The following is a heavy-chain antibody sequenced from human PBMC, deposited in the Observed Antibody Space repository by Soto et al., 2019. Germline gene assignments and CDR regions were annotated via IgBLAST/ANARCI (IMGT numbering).Heavy chain of an antibody. V-gene: IGHV5-10-1*01. J-gene: IGHJ6*02. CDR2: IDPSDSYT. CDR3: ARSNHDILTGPSQPYYYYYGMDV. CDR1: GYSFTSYW. D-gene: IGHD3-9*01. Sequence: GESLKISWKGSGYSFTSYWISWGRQMPGKGLEWMGRIDPSDSYTNYSPSFQGHVTISADKSISTAYLQWSSLKASDTAMYYWARSNHDILTGPSQPYYYYYGMDVWGQGTTVTSP.